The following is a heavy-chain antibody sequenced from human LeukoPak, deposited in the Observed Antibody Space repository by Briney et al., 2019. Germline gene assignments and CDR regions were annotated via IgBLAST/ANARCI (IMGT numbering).Heavy chain of an antibody. J-gene: IGHJ5*02. D-gene: IGHD3-22*01. CDR3: ARGTYYDSSGFFNWFDP. CDR1: GGTFSSYA. Sequence: ASVKVSCKASGGTFSSYAISWVRQAPGQGLEWMGGIIPIFGTANYAQKFQGRVTITADESTSTAYMELSSLRSEDTAVYYCARGTYYDSSGFFNWFDPWGQGTLVIVSS. CDR2: IIPIFGTA. V-gene: IGHV1-69*01.